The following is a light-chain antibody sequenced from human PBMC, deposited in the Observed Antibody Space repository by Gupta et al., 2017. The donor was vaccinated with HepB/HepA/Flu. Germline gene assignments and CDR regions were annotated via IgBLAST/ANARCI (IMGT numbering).Light chain of an antibody. Sequence: SYELTQPPSVSVSPGQTASITCSGDKLGDKYVCWSQQKPGQSPVLVIYQDSKRPSVIPERFSGSSSGNTATLTISGTQAMDEADYYCQKWDSSTVVFGGGTKLTVL. CDR3: QKWDSSTVV. V-gene: IGLV3-1*01. CDR2: QDS. J-gene: IGLJ3*02. CDR1: KLGDKY.